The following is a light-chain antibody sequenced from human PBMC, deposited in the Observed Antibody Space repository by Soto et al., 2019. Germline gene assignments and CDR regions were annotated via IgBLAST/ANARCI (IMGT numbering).Light chain of an antibody. V-gene: IGKV3-20*01. Sequence: EIVLTQSPGTLSLSPGERATLSCRASQSVRSNYFAWYQQKAGQAPRLLIYDASTTATGIPDRFSGSGSGTDFTLTISRLEPEDFAMYYCQQYASSPWTFGQGTKVEIK. J-gene: IGKJ1*01. CDR3: QQYASSPWT. CDR1: QSVRSNY. CDR2: DAS.